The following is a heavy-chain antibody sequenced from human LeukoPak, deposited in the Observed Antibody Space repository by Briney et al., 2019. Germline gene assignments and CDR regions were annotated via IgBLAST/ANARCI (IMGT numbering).Heavy chain of an antibody. J-gene: IGHJ4*02. CDR3: ARDYASDY. CDR2: ISRSGDTI. CDR1: GFTFSRYE. D-gene: IGHD3-10*01. Sequence: GGSLRLSCAASGFTFSRYEMNWVRQAPGKGLEWVSYISRSGDTIYFADSVKGRFTISRDNAKNSPYLQMSSLRAEDTAVYYCARDYASDYWGQGTLVTVSS. V-gene: IGHV3-48*03.